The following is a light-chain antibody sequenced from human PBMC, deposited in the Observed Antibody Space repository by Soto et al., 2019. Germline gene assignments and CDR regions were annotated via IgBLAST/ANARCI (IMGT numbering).Light chain of an antibody. CDR3: GADHGSGSQFVYV. CDR1: SAYSGYE. CDR2: VGTGGIVG. V-gene: IGLV9-49*03. J-gene: IGLJ1*01. Sequence: QPVLTQPHSASASVGASVTLTCTLSSAYSGYEVDWYQQRPGKGPRFVMRVGTGGIVGSKGVGIPDRFSVLGSGLNRYLTIKNIQGDDEGDYHCGADHGSGSQFVYVFGTGTKVTVL.